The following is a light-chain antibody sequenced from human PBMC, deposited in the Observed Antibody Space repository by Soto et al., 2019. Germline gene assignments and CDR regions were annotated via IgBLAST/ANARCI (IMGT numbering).Light chain of an antibody. V-gene: IGKV1-5*01. CDR2: SAS. CDR3: LQDINYPWT. Sequence: DIPMTQSPATLSGSEGARVTSTCRASQTISSWLAWYQQKPGKAPKRLIYSASSLQSGVPPRFSGSGSGTDFTLAISSLQPEDSATYYCLQDINYPWTFGQGTKVDI. J-gene: IGKJ1*01. CDR1: QTISSW.